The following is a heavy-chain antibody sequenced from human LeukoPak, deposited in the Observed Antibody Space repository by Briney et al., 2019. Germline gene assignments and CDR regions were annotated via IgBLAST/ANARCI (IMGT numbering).Heavy chain of an antibody. CDR2: IYTSGST. CDR1: GGSISSYY. J-gene: IGHJ4*02. Sequence: SVTLSLTCTVSGGSISSYYWSWIRQPAGKGLEWIGRIYTSGSTNYNPSLKSRVTMSVDTSKNQFSLKLSSVTAADTAVYYCAGQTVAGTDFDYWGQGTLVTVSS. D-gene: IGHD6-19*01. CDR3: AGQTVAGTDFDY. V-gene: IGHV4-4*07.